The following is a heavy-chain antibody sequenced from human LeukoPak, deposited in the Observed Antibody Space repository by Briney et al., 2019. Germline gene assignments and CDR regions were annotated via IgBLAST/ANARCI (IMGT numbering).Heavy chain of an antibody. D-gene: IGHD3-10*01. Sequence: SETLSLTCTVSGVSISSSNSYWGWIRQPPGKGLEWIGSIYYSGNTYYNASLKSQVSISIDTSKNQFSLRLTSVTAADTAVYYCARLLALDYYGSGSYYNPDINWFDPWGQGTLVTVSS. CDR2: IYYSGNT. J-gene: IGHJ5*02. CDR1: GVSISSSNSY. V-gene: IGHV4-39*01. CDR3: ARLLALDYYGSGSYYNPDINWFDP.